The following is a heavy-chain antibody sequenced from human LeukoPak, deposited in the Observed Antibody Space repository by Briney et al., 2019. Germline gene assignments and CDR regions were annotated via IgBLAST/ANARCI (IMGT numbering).Heavy chain of an antibody. V-gene: IGHV4-59*08. CDR1: GGSISSYY. D-gene: IGHD6-13*01. CDR2: IYYSGST. Sequence: PSETLSLTCTVSGGSISSYYWSWIRQPPGKGLEWIGYIYYSGSTNYNPSLKSRVTISVDTSKNQFSLKLSSVTAADTAVYYCARLGSSPDFFDYWGQGTLVTVSS. CDR3: ARLGSSPDFFDY. J-gene: IGHJ4*02.